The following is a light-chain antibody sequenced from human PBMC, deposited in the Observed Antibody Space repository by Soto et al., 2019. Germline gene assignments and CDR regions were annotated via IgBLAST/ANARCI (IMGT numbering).Light chain of an antibody. CDR1: RSNIGSNY. V-gene: IGLV1-47*02. CDR2: ANN. CDR3: AAWDDTLSGWV. Sequence: QPVLTQPPSASGPPGQRITISCSGRRSNIGSNYVYWFRQLPGTAPKLLMYANNQRPSGVPDRVSGSKSGTSASLAISGLRSEDEADYYCAAWDDTLSGWVFGGGTQLTVL. J-gene: IGLJ3*02.